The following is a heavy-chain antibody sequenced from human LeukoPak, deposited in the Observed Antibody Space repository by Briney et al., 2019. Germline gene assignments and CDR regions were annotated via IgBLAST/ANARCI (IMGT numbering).Heavy chain of an antibody. Sequence: GGSLRLSCAASGFTFDRYWMHWVRQTPGKRLVWVSRINQDGRYITYADSVQGRFTISRDTAKNTLFLQMNSLRAEDTAIYYCLREETIVVIREPPPRGQGTLVTVSS. CDR1: GFTFDRYW. J-gene: IGHJ4*02. CDR3: LREETIVVIREPPP. V-gene: IGHV3-74*01. CDR2: INQDGRYI. D-gene: IGHD3-22*01.